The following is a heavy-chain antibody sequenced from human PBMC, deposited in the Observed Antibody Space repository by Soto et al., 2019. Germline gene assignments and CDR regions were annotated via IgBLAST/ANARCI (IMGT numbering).Heavy chain of an antibody. D-gene: IGHD4-17*01. CDR2: INHSGST. V-gene: IGHV4-34*01. J-gene: IGHJ4*02. CDR3: ARGPAVTTLSAPVDY. CDR1: GGSFSGYY. Sequence: SETLSLTCAVYGGSFSGYYWSWIRQPPGKGLEWIGEINHSGSTNYNPSLKSRVTISVDTSKNQFSLKLSSVTAADTAVYYCARGPAVTTLSAPVDYWGQGTLVTVSS.